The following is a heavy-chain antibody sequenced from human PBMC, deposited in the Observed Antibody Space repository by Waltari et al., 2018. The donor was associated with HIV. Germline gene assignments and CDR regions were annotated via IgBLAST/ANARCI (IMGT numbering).Heavy chain of an antibody. J-gene: IGHJ6*02. Sequence: QLQLQESGSGLVKPSQTLSLTCAVSGGSISSGGYSWTWIRQPPGKGLEWIGYIPQSGTTYYNPSLQSRVTISLDRSKNQFSLKLRSVTAADTAVYYCARDRLSVTTRGGYYYGLDVWGQGTTVTVSS. D-gene: IGHD4-17*01. CDR3: ARDRLSVTTRGGYYYGLDV. V-gene: IGHV4-30-2*01. CDR1: GGSISSGGYS. CDR2: IPQSGTT.